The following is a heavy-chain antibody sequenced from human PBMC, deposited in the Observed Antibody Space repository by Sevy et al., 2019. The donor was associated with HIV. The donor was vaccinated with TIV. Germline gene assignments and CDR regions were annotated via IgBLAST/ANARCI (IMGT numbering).Heavy chain of an antibody. J-gene: IGHJ5*02. V-gene: IGHV1-69*13. CDR1: GGTFSGYS. CDR3: ARDRDRGYFDP. CDR2: IIAISGTT. D-gene: IGHD6-13*01. Sequence: ASVKVSCKTSGGTFSGYSISWLRQAPGQGLEWMGGIIAISGTTNYLQRFQGRITITADVSTRTVYMELRSLRIEDTAIYFCARDRDRGYFDPWGQGTLVSVSS.